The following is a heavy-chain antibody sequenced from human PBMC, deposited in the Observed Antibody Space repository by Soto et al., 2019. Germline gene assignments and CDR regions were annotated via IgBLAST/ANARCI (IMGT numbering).Heavy chain of an antibody. CDR1: GFTFSSYW. Sequence: PGGSLRLSCAASGFTFSSYWMHWVRQAPGKGLVWVSRINSDGSSTSYADSVKGRFTISRDNAKNTLYLQMNSLRAEDTAVYYCARERRDSSGYYYPHYYYGMDVWGQGTTVTVS. J-gene: IGHJ6*02. CDR2: INSDGSST. CDR3: ARERRDSSGYYYPHYYYGMDV. D-gene: IGHD3-22*01. V-gene: IGHV3-74*01.